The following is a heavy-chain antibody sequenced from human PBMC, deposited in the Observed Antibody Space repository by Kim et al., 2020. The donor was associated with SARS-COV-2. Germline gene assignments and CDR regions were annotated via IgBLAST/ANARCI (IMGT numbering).Heavy chain of an antibody. V-gene: IGHV4-39*01. D-gene: IGHD6-19*01. J-gene: IGHJ5*02. Sequence: YYNPSLKSRVTISVDTSKNQFSLKLSSVTAADTAVYYCASSVAVPGWFDPWGQGTLVTVSS. CDR3: ASSVAVPGWFDP.